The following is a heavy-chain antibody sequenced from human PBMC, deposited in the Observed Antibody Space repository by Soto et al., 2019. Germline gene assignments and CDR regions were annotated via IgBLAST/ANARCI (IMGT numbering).Heavy chain of an antibody. CDR3: ARDPSLYGDLDY. Sequence: PGGSLRLSCSASGFTFSIYGMHLVLQAPGKGLEWVAVIWYDGSNKYYADSVKGRFTISRDNSKNTLYLQMNSLRAEDTAVYYCARDPSLYGDLDYWGQGTLVTVSS. V-gene: IGHV3-33*01. J-gene: IGHJ4*02. CDR1: GFTFSIYG. CDR2: IWYDGSNK. D-gene: IGHD4-17*01.